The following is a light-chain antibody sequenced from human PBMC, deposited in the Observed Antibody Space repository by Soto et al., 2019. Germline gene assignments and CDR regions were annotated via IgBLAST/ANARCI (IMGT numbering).Light chain of an antibody. CDR3: SSYTISSIYV. Sequence: QSVLTQPASVSGSPGQSITISCTGTSSDIGIYNYVSWYQQHPGKAPKLMIYDVSNRPSGVSDRFSGSKSGNTASLTISGLQAEDEADYYCSSYTISSIYVFGAGTKVTVL. J-gene: IGLJ1*01. V-gene: IGLV2-14*01. CDR1: SSDIGIYNY. CDR2: DVS.